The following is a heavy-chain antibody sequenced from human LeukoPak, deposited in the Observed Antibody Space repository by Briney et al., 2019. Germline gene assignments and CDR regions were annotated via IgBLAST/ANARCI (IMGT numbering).Heavy chain of an antibody. CDR1: GFAFSSYG. D-gene: IGHD3-22*01. Sequence: GGSLRLSCAASGFAFSSYGMHWVRQAPGKGLEWVAFIRYDGSNKYYADSVEGRFTISRDNSKNTLYLQMNSLRPEDTAVYYCAKRTGGSYYYDSTDSYFDYWGQGTLVTVSS. J-gene: IGHJ4*02. CDR3: AKRTGGSYYYDSTDSYFDY. CDR2: IRYDGSNK. V-gene: IGHV3-30*02.